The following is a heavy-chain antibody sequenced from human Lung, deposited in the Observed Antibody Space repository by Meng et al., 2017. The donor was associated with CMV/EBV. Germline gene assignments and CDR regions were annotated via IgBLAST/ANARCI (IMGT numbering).Heavy chain of an antibody. CDR3: AKEGKSVYSGSSYAS. CDR1: GFAFSSYG. V-gene: IGHV3-30*02. CDR2: IRFDGSEK. D-gene: IGHD1-26*01. J-gene: IGHJ4*02. Sequence: LXXAASGFAFSSYGMHWVRQAPGKGLEWVVFIRFDGSEKYYADSVKGRFTISRDNSKNTVYLQMESLRAEDAAVYYCAKEGKSVYSGSSYASWGQGTXVTVSS.